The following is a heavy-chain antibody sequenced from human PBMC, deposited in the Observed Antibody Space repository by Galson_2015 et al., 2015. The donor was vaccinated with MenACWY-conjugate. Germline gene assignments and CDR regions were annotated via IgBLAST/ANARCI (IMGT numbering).Heavy chain of an antibody. J-gene: IGHJ4*02. CDR2: IRGKGGL. V-gene: IGHV4-4*08. Sequence: SGTPFLPRTVFCGSLTSNYWSWFPQPPGEGLEWVGYIRGKGGLKVNPPFKSRVTMSADKSQNQFFPGLISVTAADTAVYYCARIPTWGSSYGYFDYWGQGILVAVSS. CDR3: ARIPTWGSSYGYFDY. D-gene: IGHD5-18*01. CDR1: CGSLTSNY.